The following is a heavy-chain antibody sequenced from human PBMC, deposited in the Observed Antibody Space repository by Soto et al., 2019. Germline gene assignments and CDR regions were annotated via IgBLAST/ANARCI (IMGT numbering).Heavy chain of an antibody. CDR1: GGSISNVNYC. J-gene: IGHJ4*02. CDR3: ARRIVATETFDY. Sequence: SETLSLTCTVSGGSISNVNYCWSWIRQSPDKGLEWIGHIYNGGSTYNNPSLKSRVTISVDTSKNQFSLKLSSVSAADTAVYYCARRIVATETFDYWGQGTLVTVSS. V-gene: IGHV4-30-4*01. D-gene: IGHD5-12*01. CDR2: IYNGGST.